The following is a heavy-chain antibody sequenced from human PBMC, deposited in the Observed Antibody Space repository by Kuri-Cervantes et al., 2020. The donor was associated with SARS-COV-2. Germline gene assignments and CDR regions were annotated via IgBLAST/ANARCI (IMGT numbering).Heavy chain of an antibody. CDR3: ARHRRWGSIVARPGYFDY. CDR1: GGSISSSNW. V-gene: IGHV4-39*01. D-gene: IGHD6-6*01. Sequence: SETLSLTCAVSGGSISSSNWWSWVRQPPGKGLEWIGSIYYSGSTYYNPSLKSRVTISVDTSKNQFSLKLSSVTAADTAVYYCARHRRWGSIVARPGYFDYWGQGTLVTVSS. J-gene: IGHJ4*02. CDR2: IYYSGST.